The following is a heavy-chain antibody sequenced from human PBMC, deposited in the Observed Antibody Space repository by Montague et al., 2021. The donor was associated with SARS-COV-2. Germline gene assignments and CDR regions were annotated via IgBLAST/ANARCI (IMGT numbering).Heavy chain of an antibody. D-gene: IGHD2-2*01. Sequence: CAISGDSVSNNIATWNWIRQSPSRGLEWLGRTYYRSKWCNDYAESVKSRITIDPDTSKHQFSLHLNSVTPEDTAVYYCARIPVGSKYYFDFWGQGTLVTVSS. J-gene: IGHJ4*02. CDR2: TYYRSKWCN. CDR1: GDSVSNNIAT. CDR3: ARIPVGSKYYFDF. V-gene: IGHV6-1*01.